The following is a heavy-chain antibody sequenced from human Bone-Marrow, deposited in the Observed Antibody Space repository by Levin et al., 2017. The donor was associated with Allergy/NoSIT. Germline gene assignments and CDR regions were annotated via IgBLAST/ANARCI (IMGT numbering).Heavy chain of an antibody. CDR2: IYYSGST. D-gene: IGHD3-3*01. CDR1: GGSISSSSYY. V-gene: IGHV4-39*07. Sequence: SQTLSLTCTVSGGSISSSSYYWGWIRQPPGKGLEWIGSIYYSGSTYYNPSLKSRVTISVDTSKNQFSLKLSSVTAADTAVYYCASYGDFWSGYYMVKIFDYWGQGTLVTVSS. CDR3: ASYGDFWSGYYMVKIFDY. J-gene: IGHJ4*02.